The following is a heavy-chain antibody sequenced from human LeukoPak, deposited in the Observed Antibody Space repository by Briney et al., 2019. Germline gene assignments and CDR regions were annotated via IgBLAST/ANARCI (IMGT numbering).Heavy chain of an antibody. V-gene: IGHV4-31*03. CDR2: IYYSGST. CDR1: GGSISSGGYY. Sequence: SETLSLTCTVSGGSISSGGYYWSWIRQHPGKGLEWIGYIYYSGSTCYNPSLKSRVTISVDTSKNRFSLKLSSVTAADTAVYYCARVLGMYYYHYGMDVRGQGTTVTVSS. D-gene: IGHD7-27*01. J-gene: IGHJ6*02. CDR3: ARVLGMYYYHYGMDV.